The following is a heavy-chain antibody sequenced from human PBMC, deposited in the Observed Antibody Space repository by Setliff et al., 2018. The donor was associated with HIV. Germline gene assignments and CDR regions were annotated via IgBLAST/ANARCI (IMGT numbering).Heavy chain of an antibody. V-gene: IGHV4-59*01. CDR2: LYYSGST. Sequence: PSETLSLTCIVSGASIRSYYCAWIRQSPGRGLQYLGHLYYSGSTNYNPSLKSRITMSMDTSKNQFSLQLSSVTAADTAVYYCARIPWVATLWGGAFDLWGHGTMVTVS. J-gene: IGHJ3*01. CDR3: ARIPWVATLWGGAFDL. D-gene: IGHD5-12*01. CDR1: GASIRSYY.